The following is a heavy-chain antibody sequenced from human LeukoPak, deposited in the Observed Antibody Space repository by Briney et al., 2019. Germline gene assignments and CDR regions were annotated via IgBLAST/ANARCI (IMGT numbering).Heavy chain of an antibody. CDR3: ARDLPWGYFDY. V-gene: IGHV3-7*01. Sequence: QPGGSLRLSCAASGFGFSSYWMTWVRQAPGKGLEWVANVREDGGLVNYLDSVKGRFTISRDNSKNSVYLQMNSLRAEDTAVYYCARDLPWGYFDYWGRGTLVTVSS. J-gene: IGHJ4*02. CDR2: VREDGGLV. D-gene: IGHD7-27*01. CDR1: GFGFSSYW.